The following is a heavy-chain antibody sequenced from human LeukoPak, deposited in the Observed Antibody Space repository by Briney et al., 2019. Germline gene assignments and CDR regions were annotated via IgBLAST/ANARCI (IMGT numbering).Heavy chain of an antibody. V-gene: IGHV3-23*01. CDR3: AKDREEVGYCSSTSCYGSY. CDR1: GFTFSSYG. CDR2: ISGSGGST. Sequence: GGSLRLSCAASGFTFSSYGMTWVRQAPGKGLEWVSTISGSGGSTYYADSVKGRFTISRDNSKNTLYLQMNSLRAEDTAVYYCAKDREEVGYCSSTSCYGSYWGQGTLVTISS. D-gene: IGHD2-2*01. J-gene: IGHJ4*02.